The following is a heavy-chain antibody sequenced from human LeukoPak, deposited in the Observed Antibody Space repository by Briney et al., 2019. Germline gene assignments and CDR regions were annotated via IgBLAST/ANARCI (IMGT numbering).Heavy chain of an antibody. V-gene: IGHV4-39*01. CDR3: ASYSSGWTWFDY. Sequence: SETLSLTCTVSGRSISSSSYYWGWIRQPPGKGPEWIGSIYYSGSTYYNPSLKSRVTISVDTSKNQFSLKLSSVTAEATAVYYCASYSSGWTWFDYWGQGTLVTVSS. CDR2: IYYSGST. D-gene: IGHD6-19*01. CDR1: GRSISSSSYY. J-gene: IGHJ4*01.